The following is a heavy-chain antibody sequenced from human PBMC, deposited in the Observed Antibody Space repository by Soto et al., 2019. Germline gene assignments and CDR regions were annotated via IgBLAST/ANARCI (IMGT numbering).Heavy chain of an antibody. J-gene: IGHJ4*02. Sequence: QVQLVESGGGVVQPGRSLRLSCVASGFSFSSYGMHWVRQAPGKGLEWVAMISYDGTDEYYADSVKGRFTISRDNSKNAVYLQLNSLRAQDTAVYYCAKQASDWNDHSDYWGQATMVTVYS. D-gene: IGHD1-1*01. V-gene: IGHV3-30*18. CDR3: AKQASDWNDHSDY. CDR2: ISYDGTDE. CDR1: GFSFSSYG.